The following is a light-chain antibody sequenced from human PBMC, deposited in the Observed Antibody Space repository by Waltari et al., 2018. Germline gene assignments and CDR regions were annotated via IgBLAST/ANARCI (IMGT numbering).Light chain of an antibody. V-gene: IGLV1-47*01. Sequence: QSILTQPPSASGTPGQRVTISCSGASPNIGNNYVYWYRQLPATAPKLLLYKNNQRPSGVPDRFSGSKSGTSASLAISGLRAEDESDYFCSTWDDSVTGWLFGGGTKLTVL. CDR2: KNN. J-gene: IGLJ3*02. CDR3: STWDDSVTGWL. CDR1: SPNIGNNY.